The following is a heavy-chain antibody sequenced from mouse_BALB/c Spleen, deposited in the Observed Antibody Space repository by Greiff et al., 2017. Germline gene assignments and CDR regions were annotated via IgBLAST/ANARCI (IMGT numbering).Heavy chain of an antibody. J-gene: IGHJ3*01. CDR3: AKGGYYAY. V-gene: IGHV3-2*02. CDR2: ISYSGST. Sequence: VKLMESVPGLVQPSQSLSLTCTVTGYSITSDYAWNWIRQFPGKELEWMGYISYSGSTSYNPSLKSRISITRDTSKNQFFLQLNSVTTEDTATYYGAKGGYYAYWGKGTLVTVAA. CDR1: GYSITSDYA. D-gene: IGHD2-3*01.